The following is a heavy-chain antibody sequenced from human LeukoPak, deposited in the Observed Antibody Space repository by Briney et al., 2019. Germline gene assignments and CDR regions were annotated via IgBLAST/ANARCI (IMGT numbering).Heavy chain of an antibody. J-gene: IGHJ6*02. CDR1: RYTLTELS. Sequence: ASVKVSCKVSRYTLTELSMHWVRQAPGKGLEWRGGFDPEDGETIYAQKFQGRVTMTEDTSTDTAYMELSSLRSEDTAVYYCATIPHTAMGYYYGMDVWGQGTTVTVSS. V-gene: IGHV1-24*01. CDR2: FDPEDGET. CDR3: ATIPHTAMGYYYGMDV. D-gene: IGHD5-18*01.